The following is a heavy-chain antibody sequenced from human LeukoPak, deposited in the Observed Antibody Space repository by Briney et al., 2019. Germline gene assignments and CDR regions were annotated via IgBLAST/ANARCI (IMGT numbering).Heavy chain of an antibody. D-gene: IGHD3-22*01. CDR2: ISYDGSNK. J-gene: IGHJ6*02. Sequence: GGSLRLSCAASGFTFDDYAMHWVRQAPGKGLEWVAVISYDGSNKYYADSVKGRFTISRDNSKNTLYLQMNSLRAEDTAVYYCARDDWYYYDSSGYWGNYYYGMDVWGQGTTVTVSS. CDR1: GFTFDDYA. CDR3: ARDDWYYYDSSGYWGNYYYGMDV. V-gene: IGHV3-30*04.